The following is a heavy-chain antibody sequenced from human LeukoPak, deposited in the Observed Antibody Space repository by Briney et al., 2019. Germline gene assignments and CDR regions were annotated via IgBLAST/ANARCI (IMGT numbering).Heavy chain of an antibody. CDR2: IYYSGST. D-gene: IGHD3-9*01. V-gene: IGHV4-39*07. CDR1: GGSISSSSYY. J-gene: IGHJ5*02. Sequence: SETLSLTCTVSGGSISSSSYYWGWIRQPPGKGLEWIGSIYYSGSTYYNPSLKSRVTISVDTSKNQFSLKLSSVTAADTAVYYCARDQILTGGGYWFDPWGQGTLVTVSS. CDR3: ARDQILTGGGYWFDP.